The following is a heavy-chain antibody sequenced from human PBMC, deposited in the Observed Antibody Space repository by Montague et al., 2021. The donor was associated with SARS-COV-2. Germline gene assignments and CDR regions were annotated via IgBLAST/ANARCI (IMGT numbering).Heavy chain of an antibody. CDR2: INHRGSN. CDR3: ARGRQHINMVVVVVTGGESYFDF. CDR1: DGSFSDYS. Sequence: SETLSLTCAVYDGSFSDYSWTWIRQPPGKGLEWIGEINHRGSNNYNPSLKSRVTISVDTSKNQFSLKMTSVTAADTAVYYCARGRQHINMVVVVVTGGESYFDFWGQGTLVAVSS. J-gene: IGHJ4*02. D-gene: IGHD3-22*01. V-gene: IGHV4-34*01.